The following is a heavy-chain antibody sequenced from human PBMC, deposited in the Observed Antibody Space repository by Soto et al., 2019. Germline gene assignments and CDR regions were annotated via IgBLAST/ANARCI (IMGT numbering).Heavy chain of an antibody. J-gene: IGHJ4*02. CDR2: ISDSGGST. Sequence: EVQLLESGGGLVQPGGSLRLSCAASGFTFSNYAMSWVRQAPGKGLDWVSGISDSGGSTYYADSVKGPFTISRDNSKNTLYLQKSSLRAEDTAVYYCARGCGGTCYSGVYYWGQGTLVTVSS. V-gene: IGHV3-23*01. D-gene: IGHD2-15*01. CDR1: GFTFSNYA. CDR3: ARGCGGTCYSGVYY.